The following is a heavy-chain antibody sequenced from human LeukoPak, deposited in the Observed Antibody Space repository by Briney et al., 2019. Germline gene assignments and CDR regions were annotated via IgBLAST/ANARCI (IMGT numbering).Heavy chain of an antibody. V-gene: IGHV3-30*18. D-gene: IGHD1-26*01. J-gene: IGHJ2*01. CDR3: AKSGALRYFDL. Sequence: PGRSLRLSCAASGFTFSSYGIHWVRQAPGKGLEWVAVISYDGSNKFYGDSVKGRFTISRDNAKNSLYLQMNSLRAEDTALYYCAKSGALRYFDLWGRGTLVTVSS. CDR1: GFTFSSYG. CDR2: ISYDGSNK.